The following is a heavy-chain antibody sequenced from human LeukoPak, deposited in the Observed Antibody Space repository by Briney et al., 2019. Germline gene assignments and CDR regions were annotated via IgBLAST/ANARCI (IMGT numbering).Heavy chain of an antibody. CDR3: ARHDTVNIAAAPFDY. J-gene: IGHJ4*02. V-gene: IGHV4-39*01. CDR2: IYYSGST. D-gene: IGHD6-13*01. Sequence: PSETLSLTCTVSGGSISSSSYYWGWIRQPPGKGLEWIGSIYYSGSTYYNPSLKSRVTISVDTSKNQFSLKLSSVTAADTAVYYCARHDTVNIAAAPFDYWGQGTLVTVSS. CDR1: GGSISSSSYY.